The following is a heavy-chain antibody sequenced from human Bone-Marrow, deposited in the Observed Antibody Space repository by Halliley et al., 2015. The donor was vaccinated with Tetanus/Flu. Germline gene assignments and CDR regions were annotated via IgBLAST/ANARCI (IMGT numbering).Heavy chain of an antibody. J-gene: IGHJ6*02. CDR3: VKGSSGVCYYYGMDF. V-gene: IGHV3-64D*06. Sequence: ISSNGDTTYYADSLKGRFTISRDNLKITLYLQMSSLRPEDTAVYYCVKGSSGVCYYYGMDFWGQGTSVTVSS. CDR2: ISSNGDTT. D-gene: IGHD6-13*01.